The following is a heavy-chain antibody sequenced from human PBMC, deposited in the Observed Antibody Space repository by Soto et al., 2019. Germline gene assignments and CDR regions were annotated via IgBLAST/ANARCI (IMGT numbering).Heavy chain of an antibody. J-gene: IGHJ6*02. CDR2: IYYSGST. Sequence: QVQLQESGPGLVKPSQTLSLTCTVSGGSISSGGYFWSWIRQHPGKGLEWIGFIYYSGSTYYNPSLKMRVTISVDTSKNQFSLKLSSVTAADTAVYYCAREGAAPYYYYGMDVWGQGTTVTVSS. V-gene: IGHV4-31*03. D-gene: IGHD6-6*01. CDR1: GGSISSGGYF. CDR3: AREGAAPYYYYGMDV.